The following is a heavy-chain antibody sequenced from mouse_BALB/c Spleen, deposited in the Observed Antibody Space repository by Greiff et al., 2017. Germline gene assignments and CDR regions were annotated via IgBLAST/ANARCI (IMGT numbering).Heavy chain of an antibody. V-gene: IGHV1-80*01. Sequence: QVQLQQSGAELVRPGSSVKISCKASGYAFSSYWMNWVKQRPGQGLEWIGQIYPGDGDTNYNGKFKGKATLTADKSSSTAYMQLSSLTSEDSAVYFCARYYYGSSYNYFDYWGQGTTLTVSS. CDR1: GYAFSSYW. CDR2: IYPGDGDT. D-gene: IGHD1-1*01. CDR3: ARYYYGSSYNYFDY. J-gene: IGHJ2*01.